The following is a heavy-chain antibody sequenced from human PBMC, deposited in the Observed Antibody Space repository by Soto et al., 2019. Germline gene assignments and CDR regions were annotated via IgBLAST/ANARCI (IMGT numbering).Heavy chain of an antibody. J-gene: IGHJ4*02. V-gene: IGHV3-23*01. D-gene: IGHD2-15*01. Sequence: PGGSLRLSCAASGFSFSTYAMVWVRQAPGKGPEWISAITDSGINTYYVDSVKGRFTMSRDNSANTLYLQMNSLRADDTAVYYCAKGTAGSCSGASCYPLDFWGQGTLVTVSS. CDR2: ITDSGINT. CDR1: GFSFSTYA. CDR3: AKGTAGSCSGASCYPLDF.